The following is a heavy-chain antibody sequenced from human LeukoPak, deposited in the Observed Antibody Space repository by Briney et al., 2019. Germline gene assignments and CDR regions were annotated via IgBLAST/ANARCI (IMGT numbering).Heavy chain of an antibody. CDR1: GGSMSSSTYY. CDR3: ARGGIQLWLSRDYYFDY. CDR2: ISNSGIT. J-gene: IGHJ4*02. V-gene: IGHV4-39*01. D-gene: IGHD5-18*01. Sequence: SETLSLTCTVSGGSMSSSTYYWGWIRQPPGKRLEWIGSISNSGITSYDPSLKSRVTISVDTSNIYFSLRLSSVTAADTALYYCARGGIQLWLSRDYYFDYWGQGTLVTVSS.